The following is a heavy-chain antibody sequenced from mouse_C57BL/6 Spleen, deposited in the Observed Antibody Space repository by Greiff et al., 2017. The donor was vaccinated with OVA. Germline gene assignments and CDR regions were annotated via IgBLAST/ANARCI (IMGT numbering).Heavy chain of an antibody. CDR3: ARSENTTVVAEDYFDY. CDR2: IYPGSGST. V-gene: IGHV1-55*01. J-gene: IGHJ2*01. CDR1: GYTFTSYW. D-gene: IGHD1-1*01. Sequence: VQLQQSGAELVKPGASVKMSCKASGYTFTSYWITWVKQRPGQGLEWIGDIYPGSGSTNYNEKFKSKATLTVDTSSSTAYMQLSSLTSEHSAVSSYARSENTTVVAEDYFDYWGQGTTLTVSS.